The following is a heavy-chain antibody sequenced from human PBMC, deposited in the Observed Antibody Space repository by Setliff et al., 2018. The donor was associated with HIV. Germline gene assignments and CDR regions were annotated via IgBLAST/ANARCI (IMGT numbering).Heavy chain of an antibody. CDR2: IYTTGST. V-gene: IGHV4-61*09. Sequence: SETLSLTCTVSGGSIGSGSHYWSWIRQPAGEGLEWIGHIYTTGSTNYNPSLKSRVTISADTSENQFSLKLSSVTAADTAVYYCARSVGYCSGGSCSNWFDPWGQGTLVTVSS. CDR1: GGSIGSGSHY. CDR3: ARSVGYCSGGSCSNWFDP. D-gene: IGHD2-15*01. J-gene: IGHJ5*02.